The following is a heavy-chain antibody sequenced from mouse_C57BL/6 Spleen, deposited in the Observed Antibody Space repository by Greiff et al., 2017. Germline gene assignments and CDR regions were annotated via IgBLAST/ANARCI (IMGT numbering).Heavy chain of an antibody. CDR2: IDPSDSYT. J-gene: IGHJ4*01. CDR1: GYTFTSYW. Sequence: VQRVESGAELVMPGASVKLSCKASGYTFTSYWMHWVKQRPGQGLEWIGEIDPSDSYTNYNQKFKGKSTLTVDKSSSTAYMQLSSLTSEDSAVYYCARRSSYYYAMDYWGQGTSVTVSS. V-gene: IGHV1-69*01. CDR3: ARRSSYYYAMDY.